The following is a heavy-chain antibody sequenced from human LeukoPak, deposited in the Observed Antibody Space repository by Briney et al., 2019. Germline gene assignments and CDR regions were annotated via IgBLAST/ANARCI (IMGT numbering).Heavy chain of an antibody. CDR1: GASISGSY. J-gene: IGHJ5*02. CDR2: ITYSGST. V-gene: IGHV4-59*01. CDR3: AGDSVFETNWFDP. Sequence: PSETLSLTCTVSGASISGSYWSWIRQPPGKGLEWIGYITYSGSTNYNPSFKSRVTMSVDVSKNQFSLKLRSVTAADTAVYYCAGDSVFETNWFDPWGQGTLVTVSS. D-gene: IGHD3-16*01.